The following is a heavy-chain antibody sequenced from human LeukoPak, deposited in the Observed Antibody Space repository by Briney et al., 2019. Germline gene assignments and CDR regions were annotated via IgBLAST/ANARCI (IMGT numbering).Heavy chain of an antibody. CDR3: ARVLGSQKYSSSWYDYYFDY. D-gene: IGHD6-13*01. V-gene: IGHV4-31*03. CDR1: GGSISSGGYY. J-gene: IGHJ4*02. CDR2: IYYSGST. Sequence: SETLSLTCTVSGGSISSGGYYWSWIRQHPGKGLEWIGYIYYSGSTYYNPSLKSRVTISVDTSKNQFSLKLSSVTAADTAVYYCARVLGSQKYSSSWYDYYFDYWGQGTLVTVSS.